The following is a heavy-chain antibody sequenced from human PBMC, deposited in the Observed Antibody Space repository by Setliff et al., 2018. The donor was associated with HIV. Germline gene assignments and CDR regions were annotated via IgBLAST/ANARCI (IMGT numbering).Heavy chain of an antibody. Sequence: ASVKVSCKASGYTFTTYDITWVRQAPGQGLEWLGWISPYNGHTNFAQKFQGRVTMTTDTATSTAYMEVRSLRSDDTAVYYCARTDYGGNSGGNYFEYWGQGSLVTVSS. CDR1: GYTFTTYD. V-gene: IGHV1-18*01. CDR2: ISPYNGHT. J-gene: IGHJ4*02. CDR3: ARTDYGGNSGGNYFEY. D-gene: IGHD4-17*01.